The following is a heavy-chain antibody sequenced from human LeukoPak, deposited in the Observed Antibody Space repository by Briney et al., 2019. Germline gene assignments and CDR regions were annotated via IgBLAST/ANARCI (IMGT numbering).Heavy chain of an antibody. CDR1: GFTFSSYV. D-gene: IGHD4-17*01. Sequence: PGRSLRLSCAASGFTFSSYVMHWVRQAPGKGLEWVAIISYDGSNEYYADSVKGRFTISRDNAKNSLYLQMNSLRAEDTAVYYCARGDYGPFDYWGQGTLVTVSS. J-gene: IGHJ4*02. V-gene: IGHV3-30*04. CDR3: ARGDYGPFDY. CDR2: ISYDGSNE.